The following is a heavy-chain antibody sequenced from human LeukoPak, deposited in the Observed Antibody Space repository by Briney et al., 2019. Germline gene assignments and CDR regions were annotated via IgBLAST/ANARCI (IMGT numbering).Heavy chain of an antibody. J-gene: IGHJ3*02. CDR1: GFTFSSYA. D-gene: IGHD3-10*01. V-gene: IGHV3-30*09. CDR3: ARDANFGYDAFDI. CDR2: ISYDGSNK. Sequence: GGSLRLSCAASGFTFSSYAMHWVRQAPGKGLEWVAVISYDGSNKYYADSVKGRFAISRDNSKNTLYLQVNSLRAEDTAVYYCARDANFGYDAFDIWGQGTMVTVSS.